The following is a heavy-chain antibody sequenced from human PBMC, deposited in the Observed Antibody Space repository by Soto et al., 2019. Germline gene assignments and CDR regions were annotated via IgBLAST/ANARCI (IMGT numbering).Heavy chain of an antibody. CDR2: TYYRSKWYY. J-gene: IGHJ4*01. CDR3: ARGEQYSGRIFDY. Sequence: SQTLSLTCAITGDSVSSNSAGRSWVRQSPSRGLEWLGRTYYRSKWYYEYAVSVRGRITINPDTSKNQYSLQLNSVTPEDTAVYFCARGEQYSGRIFDYRGQGTLVTVSS. CDR1: GDSVSSNSAG. V-gene: IGHV6-1*01. D-gene: IGHD1-26*01.